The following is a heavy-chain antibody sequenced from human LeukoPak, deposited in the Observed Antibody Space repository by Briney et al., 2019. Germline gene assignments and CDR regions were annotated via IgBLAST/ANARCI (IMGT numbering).Heavy chain of an antibody. CDR1: GYTFTSYY. V-gene: IGHV1-46*01. CDR3: ARPSGLITMVRGVMSYYYMDV. D-gene: IGHD3-10*01. Sequence: ASVKVSCKASGYTFTSYYMHWVRQAPGQGLEWMGIINPSGGSTSYAQKFQGRVTMTRDTSTSTAYMELSSLRSEDTAVYYCARPSGLITMVRGVMSYYYMDVWGKGTTVTVSS. J-gene: IGHJ6*03. CDR2: INPSGGST.